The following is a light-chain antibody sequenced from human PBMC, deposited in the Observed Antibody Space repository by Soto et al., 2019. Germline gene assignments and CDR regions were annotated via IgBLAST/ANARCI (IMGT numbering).Light chain of an antibody. CDR3: QSYDSSLSGWV. CDR1: SSNIGAGYD. V-gene: IGLV1-40*01. CDR2: XXX. J-gene: IGLJ3*02. Sequence: QSALTQPPSVSGAPGQRVTISCTGSSSNIGAGYDVHWYQQLPGTAPKLLIYXXXXXXXXXXXXXXXSKSGTSASLAITGXXXEXXXXXXCQSYDSSLSGWVFGGGTKLTVL.